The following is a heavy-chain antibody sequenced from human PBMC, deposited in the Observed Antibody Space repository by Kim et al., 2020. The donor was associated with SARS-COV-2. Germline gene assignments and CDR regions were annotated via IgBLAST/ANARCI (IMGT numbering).Heavy chain of an antibody. CDR2: IKQDGSEK. CDR3: ARDPGRAVAGWVDYYYYGMDV. Sequence: GGSLRLSCAASGFTFSSYWMSWVRQAPGKGLEWVANIKQDGSEKYYVDSVKGRFTISRDNAKNSLYLQMNSLRAEDTAVYYCARDPGRAVAGWVDYYYYGMDVWGQGTTVTVSS. J-gene: IGHJ6*02. D-gene: IGHD6-19*01. CDR1: GFTFSSYW. V-gene: IGHV3-7*03.